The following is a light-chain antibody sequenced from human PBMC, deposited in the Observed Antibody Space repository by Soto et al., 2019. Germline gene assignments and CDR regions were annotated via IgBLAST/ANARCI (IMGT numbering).Light chain of an antibody. CDR1: QSVSTNY. CDR2: AAS. V-gene: IGKV3-20*01. Sequence: EIVLTQSPGTLSLSPGERATLSCRASQSVSTNYLAWYQQKPGQAPRLLIYAASSRATGIPDRFSGSGSGTDFTLTISRLEPEDFAVYYWQQHGHSPHTFGQGTKLEIK. J-gene: IGKJ2*01. CDR3: QQHGHSPHT.